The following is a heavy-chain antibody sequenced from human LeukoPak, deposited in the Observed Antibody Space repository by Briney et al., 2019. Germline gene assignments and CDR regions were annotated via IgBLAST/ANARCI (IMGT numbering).Heavy chain of an antibody. V-gene: IGHV3-23*01. CDR3: ARDRPNYDILTGYMRTWPDAFDI. Sequence: GGSLRLSCAASGFTFSSYAMSWVRQAPGKGLEWVSAISGTGSSTYSADSVKGRFTISRDNAKNSLYLQMNSLRAEDTAVYYCARDRPNYDILTGYMRTWPDAFDIWGQGTMVTVSS. CDR2: ISGTGSST. J-gene: IGHJ3*02. D-gene: IGHD3-9*01. CDR1: GFTFSSYA.